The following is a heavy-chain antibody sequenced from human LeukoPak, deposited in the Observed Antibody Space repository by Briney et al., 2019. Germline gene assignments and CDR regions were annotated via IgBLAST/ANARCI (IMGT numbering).Heavy chain of an antibody. Sequence: PGGSLRLSCAASGFTFSSYGMHWVRQAPGKGLEWVAFISYDGSDKYYGDSVKGRFTISRDNSKSTLYLQMNSLRAEDTAVYYCARDGKYSSSWYYYYYYMDVWGKGTTVTISS. J-gene: IGHJ6*03. D-gene: IGHD6-13*01. CDR3: ARDGKYSSSWYYYYYYMDV. CDR1: GFTFSSYG. CDR2: ISYDGSDK. V-gene: IGHV3-30*03.